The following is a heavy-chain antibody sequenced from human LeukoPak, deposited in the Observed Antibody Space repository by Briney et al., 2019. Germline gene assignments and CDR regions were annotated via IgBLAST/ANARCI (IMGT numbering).Heavy chain of an antibody. J-gene: IGHJ4*01. D-gene: IGHD4-11*01. V-gene: IGHV3-23*01. Sequence: GGSLRLSCAASGFTFSCYAMSWVRQAPGKGLEWVSTINGGGVNTHYADSVGGRFTISRDNSKNTLFLQMNSLRDEDTAVYYCAKDLYSNYGPADYWGQETWSPSPQ. CDR3: AKDLYSNYGPADY. CDR2: INGGGVNT. CDR1: GFTFSCYA.